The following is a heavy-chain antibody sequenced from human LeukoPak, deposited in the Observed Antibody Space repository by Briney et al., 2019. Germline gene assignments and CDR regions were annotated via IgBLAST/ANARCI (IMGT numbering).Heavy chain of an antibody. CDR3: ARDHLSRFDF. V-gene: IGHV3-7*01. CDR1: GFTFSGYW. Sequence: PGGSLRLSCAASGFTFSGYWMTWVRRAPGKGLEWVANIKQDGSEKYYVDSVKGRFTISRDNAKNSLYLQMNSLRAEDTAVYYCARDHLSRFDFWGQGTLVTVSS. D-gene: IGHD3-3*02. CDR2: IKQDGSEK. J-gene: IGHJ4*02.